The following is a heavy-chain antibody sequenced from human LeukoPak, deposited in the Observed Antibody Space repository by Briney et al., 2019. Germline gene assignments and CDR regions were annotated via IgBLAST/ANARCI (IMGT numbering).Heavy chain of an antibody. CDR1: GFTFSSYD. Sequence: PGGSLRLSCAASGFTFSSYDMSWVRQAPGKGLEWVSAISGSGGSTYYADSVKGRFTISRDNSKNTLYLQMNSLRAEDTAVYYCAKVFLQSRAVAVPNDYWGQGTLVTVSS. CDR2: ISGSGGST. V-gene: IGHV3-23*01. D-gene: IGHD6-19*01. CDR3: AKVFLQSRAVAVPNDY. J-gene: IGHJ4*02.